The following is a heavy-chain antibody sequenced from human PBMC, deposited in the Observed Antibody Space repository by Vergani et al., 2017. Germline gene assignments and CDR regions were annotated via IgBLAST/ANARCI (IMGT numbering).Heavy chain of an antibody. CDR3: AKAGTKWGELYFDY. J-gene: IGHJ4*02. CDR1: GGSISSYY. D-gene: IGHD1-14*01. V-gene: IGHV4-4*07. Sequence: QVQLQESGPGLVKPSETLSLTCTVSGGSISSYYWSWIRQPAGKGLEWIGRIYTSGSTNYNPSLKSRVTMSVDTSKNQFSLKLSSVTAADTAVYYCAKAGTKWGELYFDYWGQGTLVTVSS. CDR2: IYTSGST.